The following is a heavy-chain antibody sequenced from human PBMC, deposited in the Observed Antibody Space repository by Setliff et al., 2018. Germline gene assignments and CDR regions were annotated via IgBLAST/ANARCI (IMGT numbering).Heavy chain of an antibody. J-gene: IGHJ3*02. V-gene: IGHV3-15*01. Sequence: SLKISCAASGYPFSNAWMSWVRQAPGKGLEWVGRIKSKSEGGTTDQAAPVKGRFTVSRDDSKNTLYLHMNSLKTEDTAMYYCTGGGHAFDIWGQGTMVTVSS. CDR3: TGGGHAFDI. CDR2: IKSKSEGGTT. CDR1: GYPFSNAW. D-gene: IGHD3-16*01.